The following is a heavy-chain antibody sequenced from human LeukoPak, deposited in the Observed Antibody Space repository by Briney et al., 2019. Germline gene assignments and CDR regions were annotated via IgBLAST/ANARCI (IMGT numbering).Heavy chain of an antibody. CDR3: ARDRAYYDSSGYYPNWFDP. D-gene: IGHD3-22*01. V-gene: IGHV3-21*01. CDR2: ISRRSRHV. J-gene: IGHJ5*02. CDR1: GFTFSDYS. Sequence: RGSLRLSCAASGFTFSDYSMNWVRQAPGKGLEWVSSISRRSRHVYYAGSVKGRFTISRDNAKNSLYLQMNSLRAEDTAVYYCARDRAYYDSSGYYPNWFDPWGQGTLVTVSS.